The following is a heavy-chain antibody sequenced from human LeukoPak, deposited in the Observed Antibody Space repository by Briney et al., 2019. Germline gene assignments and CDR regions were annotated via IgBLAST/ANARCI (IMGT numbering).Heavy chain of an antibody. J-gene: IGHJ4*02. Sequence: PSETLSLTCAVYGGSFSGYYWSWIRQPPGKGLEWIGKIDHSGSTYYNPSLKSRVTISVDTSKNQFSLKLNSVTAADTAVYYCAAYCGGDCYSDTNFDYWGQGTLVTVSS. CDR3: AAYCGGDCYSDTNFDY. CDR1: GGSFSGYY. CDR2: IDHSGST. D-gene: IGHD2-21*01. V-gene: IGHV4-34*01.